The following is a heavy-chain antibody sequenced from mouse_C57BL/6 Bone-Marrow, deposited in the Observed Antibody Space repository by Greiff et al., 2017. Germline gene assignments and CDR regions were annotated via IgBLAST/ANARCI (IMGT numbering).Heavy chain of an antibody. Sequence: QVTLKVSGPGILQSSQTLSLTCSFSGFSLSTSGMGVSWIRQPSGKGLEWLAHIYWDDDKRYNPSLKSRLTISKDTSRNQVFLKITSVDTADTATYYCARRVPYGRYFDVWGTGTTVTVSS. J-gene: IGHJ1*03. D-gene: IGHD1-1*02. CDR2: IYWDDDK. V-gene: IGHV8-12*01. CDR3: ARRVPYGRYFDV. CDR1: GFSLSTSGMG.